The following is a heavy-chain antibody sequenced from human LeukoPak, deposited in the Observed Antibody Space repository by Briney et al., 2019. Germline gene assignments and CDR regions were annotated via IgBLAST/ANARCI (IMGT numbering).Heavy chain of an antibody. J-gene: IGHJ4*02. CDR3: ARTKTMVVPSLSY. V-gene: IGHV1-8*01. CDR2: MNPNSGNT. D-gene: IGHD4-23*01. CDR1: GYTFTSYD. Sequence: ASVKVSCKASGYTFTSYDINCVRQATGQGLEWMGWMNPNSGNTGYAQKFQGRVTMTRNTSISTAYMELSSVRSEDTAVYYCARTKTMVVPSLSYWGQGTLVTVSS.